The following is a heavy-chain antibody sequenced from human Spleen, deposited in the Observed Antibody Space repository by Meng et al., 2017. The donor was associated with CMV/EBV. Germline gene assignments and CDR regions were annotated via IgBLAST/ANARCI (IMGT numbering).Heavy chain of an antibody. CDR2: ISGSGGST. D-gene: IGHD3-9*01. CDR1: GFTFSSYA. CDR3: ARDRYGLFDY. V-gene: IGHV3-23*01. Sequence: LSCAASGFTFSSYAMSWVRQAPGKGLEWVSAISGSGGSTYYVDSLKGRFTISRDNAKNSLDLQMNSLRAEDTAVYYCARDRYGLFDYWGQGTLVTVSS. J-gene: IGHJ4*02.